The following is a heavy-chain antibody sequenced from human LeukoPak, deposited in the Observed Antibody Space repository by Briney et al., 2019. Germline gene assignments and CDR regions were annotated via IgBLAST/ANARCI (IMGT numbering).Heavy chain of an antibody. Sequence: GGTLRLSCAASGFTFSSYGMSWVRQAPGKALEWVSSITSSGTYIFYADSVKGRFTISRDNAKNSLYLQINSLGPEDTAVYFCARDPYSGNYGSYYYYYMDVWGKGTTVTVSS. D-gene: IGHD3-22*01. V-gene: IGHV3-21*01. CDR1: GFTFSSYG. CDR2: ITSSGTYI. CDR3: ARDPYSGNYGSYYYYYMDV. J-gene: IGHJ6*03.